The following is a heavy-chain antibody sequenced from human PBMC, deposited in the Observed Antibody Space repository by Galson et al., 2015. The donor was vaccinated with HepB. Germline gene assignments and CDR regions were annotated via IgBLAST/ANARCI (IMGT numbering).Heavy chain of an antibody. Sequence: SLRLSCAASGFTFSSYGMHWVRQAPGKGLEWVAVISYDGSNKYYADSVKGRFTISRDNSKNTLYLQMNSLRAEDTAVYYCAKDYGTFWSGYYSRHFDYWGQGTLVTVSS. CDR3: AKDYGTFWSGYYSRHFDY. CDR1: GFTFSSYG. J-gene: IGHJ4*02. V-gene: IGHV3-30*18. CDR2: ISYDGSNK. D-gene: IGHD3-3*01.